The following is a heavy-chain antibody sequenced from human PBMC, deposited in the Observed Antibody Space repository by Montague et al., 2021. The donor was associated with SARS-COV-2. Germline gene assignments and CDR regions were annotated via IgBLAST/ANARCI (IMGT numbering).Heavy chain of an antibody. CDR1: GYTFRSYG. CDR3: ARGGLWRPTGIRLDY. J-gene: IGHJ4*02. CDR2: ISGFSGNT. D-gene: IGHD3-3*01. Sequence: SVKVSCKASGYTFRSYGITWVRQAPGQGLEWIGWISGFSGNTNYTQRLQGRVTVTTETSTNTVYMELRSLRSDDTAVYYCARGGLWRPTGIRLDYWGQGTPVTVSS. V-gene: IGHV1-18*01.